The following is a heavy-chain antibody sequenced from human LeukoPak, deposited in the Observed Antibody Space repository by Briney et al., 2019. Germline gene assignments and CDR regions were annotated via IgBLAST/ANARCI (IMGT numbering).Heavy chain of an antibody. CDR1: GFAFSTYW. CDR2: INPEGAST. J-gene: IGHJ4*02. V-gene: IGHV3-74*01. D-gene: IGHD6-19*01. Sequence: SGGSLRLSCTASGFAFSTYWMFWVRQAPGKGLVWVSQINPEGASTTYADPAKRRFTASRDNAKNALHLQMNSPRVDDTAVYYCARGTAITAGIDFWGQGTLVTVSS. CDR3: ARGTAITAGIDF.